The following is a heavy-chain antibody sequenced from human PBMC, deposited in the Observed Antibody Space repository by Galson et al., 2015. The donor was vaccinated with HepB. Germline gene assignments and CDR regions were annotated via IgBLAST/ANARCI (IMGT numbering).Heavy chain of an antibody. J-gene: IGHJ4*02. D-gene: IGHD3-16*01. V-gene: IGHV3-30-3*01. CDR3: ARDSTYYDYVWGSPPHFDY. CDR1: GFTFSSYA. Sequence: SLRLSCAASGFTFSSYAMHWVRQAPGKGLEWVAVISYDGSNKYHADSVKGRFTISRDNSKNTLYPQMNSLRAEDTAVYYCARDSTYYDYVWGSPPHFDYWGQGTLVTVSS. CDR2: ISYDGSNK.